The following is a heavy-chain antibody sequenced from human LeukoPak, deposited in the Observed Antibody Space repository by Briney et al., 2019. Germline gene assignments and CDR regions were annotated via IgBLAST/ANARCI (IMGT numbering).Heavy chain of an antibody. CDR1: GDSVSSGSYY. CDR2: IYYRGST. CDR3: ARVRGLFYDSSGYYLYYFDY. D-gene: IGHD3-22*01. J-gene: IGHJ4*02. Sequence: SETLSLTCTVSGDSVSSGSYYWRWIRQPRGKGLEWHGYIYYRGSTNKNPSRKSQVTISVVTSKNQFSLKLSSLTAADTAVYYCARVRGLFYDSSGYYLYYFDYWGQGTLVTVSS. V-gene: IGHV4-61*01.